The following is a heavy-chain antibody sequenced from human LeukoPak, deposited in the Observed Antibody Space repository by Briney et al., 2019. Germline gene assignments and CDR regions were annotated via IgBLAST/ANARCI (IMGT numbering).Heavy chain of an antibody. Sequence: SETLSLTCTVSGGSISSYYWNWIRQPAGKGLEWIGRIYTSGSTNYSPSLKSRVTISVDTSKNQFSLKLSSVTAADTAVYYCARTTEGYCRGRSCYSYYYYMDVWGKGTTVTVSS. V-gene: IGHV4-4*07. CDR2: IYTSGST. J-gene: IGHJ6*03. CDR3: ARTTEGYCRGRSCYSYYYYMDV. D-gene: IGHD2-15*01. CDR1: GGSISSYY.